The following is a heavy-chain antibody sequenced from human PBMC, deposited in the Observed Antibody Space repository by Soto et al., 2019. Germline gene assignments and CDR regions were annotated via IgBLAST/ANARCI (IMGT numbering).Heavy chain of an antibody. J-gene: IGHJ4*02. CDR2: ISGSGGST. D-gene: IGHD2-2*01. CDR1: GFTFSSYA. Sequence: EVQLLESGGGLVQPGGSLRLSCAASGFTFSSYAMSWVRQAPGKGLEWVSAISGSGGSTYYADSVKGRFTISSDNSKNTLYLQMNSLRAEDTAVYYCAKAVLKDYQVDYWGQGTLVTVSS. CDR3: AKAVLKDYQVDY. V-gene: IGHV3-23*01.